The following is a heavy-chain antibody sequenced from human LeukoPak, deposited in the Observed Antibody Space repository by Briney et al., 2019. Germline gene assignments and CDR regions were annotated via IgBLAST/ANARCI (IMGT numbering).Heavy chain of an antibody. CDR1: GDSISIYF. D-gene: IGHD2-15*01. J-gene: IGHJ3*02. CDR2: IYYRGSA. V-gene: IGHV4-59*01. CDR3: ATHLKCFSGGSCYTDDFDI. Sequence: SETLSLTCTVSGDSISIYFWSWIRQPPGKGLEWMGYIYYRGSANYNPSLKSRVTMSVDTSKSQFSLKLSSVTAEDTAVYYCATHLKCFSGGSCYTDDFDIWGQGTMVTVSS.